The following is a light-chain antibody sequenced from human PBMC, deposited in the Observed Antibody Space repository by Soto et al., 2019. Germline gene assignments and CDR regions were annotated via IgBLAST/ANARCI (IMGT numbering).Light chain of an antibody. CDR3: QQYDNSPYT. CDR1: QSVSSSF. J-gene: IGKJ2*01. CDR2: GAS. V-gene: IGKV3-20*01. Sequence: EIVLTQSPGTLSLSPGERATLSCRASQSVSSSFLGWYQQKPGQAPRLLIYGASSRDTGIPDRFSGSGSGTDFTLSISRLEPEDFAVYYCQQYDNSPYTFGQGTKLEIK.